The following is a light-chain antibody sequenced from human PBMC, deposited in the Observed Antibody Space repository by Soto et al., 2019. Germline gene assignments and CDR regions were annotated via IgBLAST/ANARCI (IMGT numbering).Light chain of an antibody. CDR2: DAS. V-gene: IGKV1-39*01. CDR3: QQSYSTPIT. CDR1: QSISNW. J-gene: IGKJ5*01. Sequence: EIQMTKSPTTLSASVGDRVTITCRASQSISNWLAWYQQKPGKAPKLLIYDASSLESGGPSRFSGSGSGTDFTLTISSLQPEDFATYYCQQSYSTPITFGQGTRLEIK.